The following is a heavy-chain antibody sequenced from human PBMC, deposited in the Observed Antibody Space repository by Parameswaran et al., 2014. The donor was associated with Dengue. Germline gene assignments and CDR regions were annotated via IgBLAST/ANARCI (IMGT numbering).Heavy chain of an antibody. CDR3: AAPTRSSTSCYSWLCAFDI. CDR2: ISSSSSYI. Sequence: WIRQPPGKGLEWVSSISSSSSYIYYADSVKGRFTISRDNAKNSLYLQMNSLRAEDTAVYYCAAPTRSSTSCYSWLCAFDIWGQGTMVTVSS. J-gene: IGHJ3*02. V-gene: IGHV3-21*01. D-gene: IGHD2-2*02.